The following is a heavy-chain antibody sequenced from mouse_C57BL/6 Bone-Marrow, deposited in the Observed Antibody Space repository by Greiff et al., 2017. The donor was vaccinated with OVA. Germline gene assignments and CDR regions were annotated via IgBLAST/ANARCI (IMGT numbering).Heavy chain of an antibody. CDR1: GYTFTSYW. CDR2: IYPGSGST. V-gene: IGHV1-55*01. J-gene: IGHJ2*01. Sequence: QVQLQQPGAELVKPGASVKMSCKASGYTFTSYWITWVKQRPGHGLEWIGDIYPGSGSTNYNEKFKSKATLTVDTSSSTAYMQLSSLTSEDSAVYYCERRELYGYYFDDWGQGTTLTVSS. CDR3: ERRELYGYYFDD. D-gene: IGHD1-1*01.